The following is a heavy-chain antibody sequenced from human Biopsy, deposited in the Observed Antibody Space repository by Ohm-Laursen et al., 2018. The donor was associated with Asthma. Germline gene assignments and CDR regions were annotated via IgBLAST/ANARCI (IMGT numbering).Heavy chain of an antibody. CDR2: INPNSGGT. V-gene: IGHV1-2*06. CDR3: ARGQKSAGDRWFDP. CDR1: GYTFIGCH. D-gene: IGHD6-13*01. Sequence: ASVKVSCKASGYTFIGCHIHRRRQAPGQGLEWMGRINPNSGGTNYAQKFQGRVTMTRDTSISTAYMEVSRLRSDDTAVYYCARGQKSAGDRWFDPWGQGTLVTVSS. J-gene: IGHJ5*02.